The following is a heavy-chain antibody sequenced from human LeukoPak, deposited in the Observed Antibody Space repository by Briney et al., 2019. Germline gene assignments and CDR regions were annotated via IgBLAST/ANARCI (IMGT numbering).Heavy chain of an antibody. CDR2: ISASDGST. CDR1: GFTFSSFA. V-gene: IGHV3-23*01. CDR3: AKDFPKWGESAPSFFDY. J-gene: IGHJ4*02. D-gene: IGHD7-27*01. Sequence: GGSLRLSCAVSGFTFSSFAMSWVRQAPGKGLEWVSGISASDGSTWYADSVKGRFTVSRDNSMNTLYLEMNSLRAEDTAVFCCAKDFPKWGESAPSFFDYWGQGTLVTVSS.